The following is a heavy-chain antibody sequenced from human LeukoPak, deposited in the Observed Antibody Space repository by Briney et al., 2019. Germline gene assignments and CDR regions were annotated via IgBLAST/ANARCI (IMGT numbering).Heavy chain of an antibody. V-gene: IGHV1-2*02. CDR3: ARDRGSGWDNWFDP. CDR2: INPNSGGT. D-gene: IGHD6-19*01. CDR1: GYTFTGYY. J-gene: IGHJ5*02. Sequence: ASVKVSCKASGYTFTGYYMHWVRQAPGQGLEWMGWINPNSGGTNYAQKFQSRVTMTRDTSISTAYMELSRLRSDDAAVYYCARDRGSGWDNWFDPWGQGTQVTVSS.